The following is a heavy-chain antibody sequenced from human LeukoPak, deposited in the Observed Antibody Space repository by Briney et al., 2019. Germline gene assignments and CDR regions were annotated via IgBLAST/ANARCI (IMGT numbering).Heavy chain of an antibody. CDR2: IYYSGST. CDR3: AGELIAVFDY. J-gene: IGHJ4*02. D-gene: IGHD6-19*01. Sequence: SETLSLTCTVSGGSISSYYWSWIRQPPGKGLEWIGYIYYSGSTNYNPSLKSRVTISVDTSKNQFSLKLSSVTAADTAVYYCAGELIAVFDYWGQGTLVTVSS. CDR1: GGSISSYY. V-gene: IGHV4-59*01.